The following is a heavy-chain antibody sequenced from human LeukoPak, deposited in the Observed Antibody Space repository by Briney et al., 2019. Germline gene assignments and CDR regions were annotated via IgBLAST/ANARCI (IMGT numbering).Heavy chain of an antibody. Sequence: SETLSLTCVVSGDSISSSHWWSWVRQPPEKGLEWIGEIYHSGSTNYNPSLKSRVTISVDKSRNQFSLNLSSVTAADTAGYYCARIAVIGTFGVHYYYYYGMDVWGRGTTVTVSS. D-gene: IGHD6-19*01. CDR3: ARIAVIGTFGVHYYYYYGMDV. V-gene: IGHV4-4*02. CDR2: IYHSGST. J-gene: IGHJ6*04. CDR1: GDSISSSHW.